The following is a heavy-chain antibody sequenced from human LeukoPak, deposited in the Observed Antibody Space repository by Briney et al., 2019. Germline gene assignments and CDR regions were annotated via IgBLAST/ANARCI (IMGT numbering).Heavy chain of an antibody. V-gene: IGHV4-59*01. CDR3: ARAKDDSLLWFGEPLYYYGMDV. CDR2: IYYSGST. CDR1: GGSISSYY. Sequence: SETLSLTCTVSGGSISSYYWSWIRQPPGKGLEWIGYIYYSGSTNYNPSLKSRVTISVDTSKNQFSLKLSSVAAADTAVYYCARAKDDSLLWFGEPLYYYGMDVWGQGTTVTVSS. D-gene: IGHD3-10*01. J-gene: IGHJ6*02.